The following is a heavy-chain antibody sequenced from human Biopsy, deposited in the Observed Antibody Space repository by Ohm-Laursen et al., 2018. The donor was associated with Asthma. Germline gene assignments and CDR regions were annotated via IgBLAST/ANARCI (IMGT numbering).Heavy chain of an antibody. CDR1: GYPFTDYY. CDR2: IDPNSGGT. CDR3: ARIKIRIGAGTDRYFDL. V-gene: IGHV1-2*06. D-gene: IGHD3-16*01. J-gene: IGHJ2*01. Sequence: GASVKVSCKASGYPFTDYYVHWVRQAPGQGLEWMGRIDPNSGGTNYAQKFLGRVTTTRDTSVNTAFMVLSRLRSDDTAVYYCARIKIRIGAGTDRYFDLWGRGTLVTVSS.